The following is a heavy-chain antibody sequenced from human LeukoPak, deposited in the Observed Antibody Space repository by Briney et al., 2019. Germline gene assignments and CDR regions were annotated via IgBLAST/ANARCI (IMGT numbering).Heavy chain of an antibody. J-gene: IGHJ3*02. CDR2: INHSGST. Sequence: SEPLSLTCAVYGGSFSGYYWSWIRQPPGKGLEWIGEINHSGSTNYNPSLKSRVTISVDTSKNQFSLKLSSVTAADTAVYYCAPKDSSGYYTDAFDIWGQGTMVTVSS. D-gene: IGHD3-22*01. CDR1: GGSFSGYY. CDR3: APKDSSGYYTDAFDI. V-gene: IGHV4-34*01.